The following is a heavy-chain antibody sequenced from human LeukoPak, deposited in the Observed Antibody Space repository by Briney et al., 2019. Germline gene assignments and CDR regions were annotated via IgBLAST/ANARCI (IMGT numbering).Heavy chain of an antibody. CDR1: GGSFSGYY. J-gene: IGHJ3*02. CDR3: ARAPRITMVRGAPKRAFDI. V-gene: IGHV4-34*01. D-gene: IGHD3-10*01. CDR2: INHSGST. Sequence: PSETLSLTCAVYGGSFSGYYWSWIRQPPGKGLEWIGEINHSGSTHYNPSLKSRVTILVDTSKNQFSLKLSSVTAADTAVYYCARAPRITMVRGAPKRAFDIWGQGTMVTVSS.